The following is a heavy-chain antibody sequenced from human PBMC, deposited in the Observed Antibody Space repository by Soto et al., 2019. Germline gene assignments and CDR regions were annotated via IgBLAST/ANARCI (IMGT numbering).Heavy chain of an antibody. V-gene: IGHV3-74*01. CDR3: ARNRQAIFGVVIIGDAFDI. J-gene: IGHJ3*02. Sequence: GGSLRLSCAASGFTFSSYWMHWVRQAPGKGLVWVSRINSDGSSTSYADSVKGRFTISRDNAKNTLYLQMNSLRAEDTAVYYCARNRQAIFGVVIIGDAFDIWGQGTMVTVSS. CDR2: INSDGSST. CDR1: GFTFSSYW. D-gene: IGHD3-3*01.